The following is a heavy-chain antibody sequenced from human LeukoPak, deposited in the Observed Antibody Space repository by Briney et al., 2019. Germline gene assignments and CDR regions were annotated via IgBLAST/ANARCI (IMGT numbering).Heavy chain of an antibody. CDR2: IYYSGST. Sequence: PSETLSLTCTVSGGSISSSSYYWGWIRQPPGKGLEWIGSIYYSGSTYYNPPLKSRVTISVDTSKNQFSLKLSSVTAADTAVYYCARQDGGYYYYYYMDVWGKGTTVTVSS. CDR1: GGSISSSSYY. J-gene: IGHJ6*03. CDR3: ARQDGGYYYYYYMDV. V-gene: IGHV4-39*01.